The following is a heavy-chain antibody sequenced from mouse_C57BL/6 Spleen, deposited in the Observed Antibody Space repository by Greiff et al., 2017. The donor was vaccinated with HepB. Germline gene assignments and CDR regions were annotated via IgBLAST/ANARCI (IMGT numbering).Heavy chain of an antibody. CDR2: ISGGGGNT. D-gene: IGHD2-3*01. CDR1: GFTFSSYT. Sequence: EVQLVESGGGLVKPGGSLKLSCAASGFTFSSYTMSWVRQTPEKRLEWVATISGGGGNTYYPDSVKGRFTISRDNAKNTLYLQMSSLRSEDTALYYCARHPGYYHFDYWGQGTTLTVSS. CDR3: ARHPGYYHFDY. V-gene: IGHV5-9*01. J-gene: IGHJ2*01.